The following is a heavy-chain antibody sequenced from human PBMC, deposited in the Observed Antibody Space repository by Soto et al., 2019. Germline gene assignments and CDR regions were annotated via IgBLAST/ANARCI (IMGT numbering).Heavy chain of an antibody. J-gene: IGHJ5*02. CDR2: ISYDGSNK. CDR3: AKDGIAVAGNWFDP. V-gene: IGHV3-30*18. CDR1: GFTFSSYG. Sequence: QVQLVESGGGVVQPGRSLRLSCAASGFTFSSYGMHWVRQAPCKGLEWVAVISYDGSNKYYADSVKGRFTISRDNSKNTLYLQMNSLRAEDTAVYYCAKDGIAVAGNWFDPWGQGTLVTVSS. D-gene: IGHD6-19*01.